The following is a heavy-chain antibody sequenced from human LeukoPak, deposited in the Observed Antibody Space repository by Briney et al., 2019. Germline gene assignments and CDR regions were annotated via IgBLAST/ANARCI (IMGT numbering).Heavy chain of an antibody. V-gene: IGHV4-39*07. Sequence: PSETLSLTCSVSGGSISSSNYYWGWIRQPPGKGLEWIGSIYYSGSTYYNPSLKSRVTISVDTSKNQFSLKLSSVTAADTAVYYCARERRDYYDSSGYYSNWFDPWGQGTLVTVSS. CDR2: IYYSGST. J-gene: IGHJ5*02. CDR1: GGSISSSNYY. D-gene: IGHD3-22*01. CDR3: ARERRDYYDSSGYYSNWFDP.